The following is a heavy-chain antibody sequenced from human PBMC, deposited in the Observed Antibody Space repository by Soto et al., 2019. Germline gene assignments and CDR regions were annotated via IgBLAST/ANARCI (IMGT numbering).Heavy chain of an antibody. V-gene: IGHV4-34*01. J-gene: IGHJ4*02. D-gene: IGHD3-16*02. CDR1: GGSFSGYY. CDR2: INHSGST. Sequence: SETLSLTCAVYGGSFSGYYWSWIRQPPGKGLEWIGEINHSGSTNYNPSLKSRVTISVDTSKNQFSLKLSSVTAADTAVYYCARGYYDYVWGSYRYTPHFDYWGQGTLVTVSS. CDR3: ARGYYDYVWGSYRYTPHFDY.